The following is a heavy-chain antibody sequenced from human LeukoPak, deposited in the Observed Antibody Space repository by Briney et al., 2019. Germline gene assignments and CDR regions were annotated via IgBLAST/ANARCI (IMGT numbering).Heavy chain of an antibody. D-gene: IGHD3-10*01. CDR1: GYAITSGGFS. Sequence: TLSLTCTVSGYAITSGGFSWNWIRQSPGKGLEWIGCIYDRGPAYYNPSLKSRFTISVDRPKNQFFLNVTSLTAADTAVYFCARSRQASGLFNSWGQGTLVVVSS. J-gene: IGHJ5*01. CDR3: ARSRQASGLFNS. V-gene: IGHV4-30-2*06. CDR2: IYDRGPA.